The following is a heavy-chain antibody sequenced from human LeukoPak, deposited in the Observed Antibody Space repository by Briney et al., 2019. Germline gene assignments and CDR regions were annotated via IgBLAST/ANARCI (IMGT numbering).Heavy chain of an antibody. J-gene: IGHJ4*02. CDR1: GGSISSYY. CDR2: IYYSGST. V-gene: IGHV4-59*01. D-gene: IGHD5-24*01. CDR3: ARGSGWLQLYYFDY. Sequence: SETLSLACTVSGGSISSYYWSWIRQPPGKGLEWIGYIYYSGSTNYNPSLKSRVTISVDTSKNQFSLKLSSVTAADTAVYYCARGSGWLQLYYFDYWGQGTLVTVSS.